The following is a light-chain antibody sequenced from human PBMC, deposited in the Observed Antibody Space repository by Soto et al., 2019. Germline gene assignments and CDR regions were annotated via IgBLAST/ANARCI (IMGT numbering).Light chain of an antibody. Sequence: QSALTQPASVSGSPGQSITISCTGTSSDVGGYNYVSWYQHHPGKAPKLMIYEVSNRPSGVSNRFSGSKSGNTASLTISGLQAEDEADYYCSSYTSSSTLVVFGGGTNLTVL. CDR1: SSDVGGYNY. CDR3: SSYTSSSTLVV. CDR2: EVS. V-gene: IGLV2-14*01. J-gene: IGLJ2*01.